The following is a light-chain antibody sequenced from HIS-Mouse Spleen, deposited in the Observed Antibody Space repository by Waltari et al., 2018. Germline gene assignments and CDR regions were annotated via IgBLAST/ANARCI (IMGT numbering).Light chain of an antibody. CDR3: YSTDSSGNHWV. Sequence: SYELPQPPSVSVSPGQTARITCSGDALPKKYAYWYQQKSGQAPVLVIYKDSKRPSGIPGRFSGSSSGTMATLTISGAQVEDEADYYCYSTDSSGNHWVFGGGTKLTVL. CDR2: KDS. J-gene: IGLJ3*02. CDR1: ALPKKY. V-gene: IGLV3-10*01.